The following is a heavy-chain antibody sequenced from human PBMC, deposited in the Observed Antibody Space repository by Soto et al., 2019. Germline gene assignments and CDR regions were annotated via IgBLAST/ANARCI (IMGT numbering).Heavy chain of an antibody. Sequence: SETLSLTCTVSGGSISSYYWSWIRQPPGKGLEWIGYIYYSGSTNYNPSLKSRVTISVDTSKNQFSLNLSSVTAADTAVYYCARALGYTYGHLPIDYWGQGALVTVSS. CDR1: GGSISSYY. CDR2: IYYSGST. CDR3: ARALGYTYGHLPIDY. D-gene: IGHD5-18*01. V-gene: IGHV4-59*12. J-gene: IGHJ4*02.